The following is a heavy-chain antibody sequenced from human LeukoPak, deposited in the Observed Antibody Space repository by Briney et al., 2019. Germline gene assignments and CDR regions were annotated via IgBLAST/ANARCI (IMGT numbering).Heavy chain of an antibody. D-gene: IGHD3-16*01. CDR2: INSGSDII. CDR1: GFIFSGYS. J-gene: IGHJ4*02. Sequence: PGGSPRLSCAASGFIFSGYSMNWVRQAPGEGLEWVSYINSGSDIITYADSVKGRFTISRDNAKNSLYLQMNSLRAGDTAVYYCARDLNWAFDYWGQGALVTVSS. V-gene: IGHV3-48*01. CDR3: ARDLNWAFDY.